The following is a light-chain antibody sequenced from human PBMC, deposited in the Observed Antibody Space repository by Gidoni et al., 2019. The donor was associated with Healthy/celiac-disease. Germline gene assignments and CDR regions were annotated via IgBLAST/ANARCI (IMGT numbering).Light chain of an antibody. CDR1: QSVSTW. J-gene: IGKJ1*01. CDR3: QQYNAFSWT. V-gene: IGKV1-5*03. Sequence: DIQMTPSPSTLSASLGDRVTITCRASQSVSTWLAWYQQKPGKAPKLLIYKASTLQSGVPSRFSGSGSGTRFTLTISSLQPDDFATYYCQQYNAFSWTFGQGTKVEVK. CDR2: KAS.